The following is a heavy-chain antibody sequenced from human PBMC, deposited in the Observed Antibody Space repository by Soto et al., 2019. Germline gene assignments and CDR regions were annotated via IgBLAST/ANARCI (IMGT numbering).Heavy chain of an antibody. CDR3: ARGVSSGYTIDY. CDR2: IYYSGST. J-gene: IGHJ4*02. D-gene: IGHD3-22*01. Sequence: PSETLSLTCTVSGGSISSGDYYWSWIRQPPGKGLEWIGYIYYSGSTYCNPSLKSRVTISVDTSKNQFSLKLSSVTAADTAVYYCARGVSSGYTIDYWGQGTLVTVSS. V-gene: IGHV4-30-4*01. CDR1: GGSISSGDYY.